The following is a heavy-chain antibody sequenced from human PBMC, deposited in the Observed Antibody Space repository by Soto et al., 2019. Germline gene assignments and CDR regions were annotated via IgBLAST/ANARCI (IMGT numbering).Heavy chain of an antibody. Sequence: EVQLVESGGGLVQHGGSLRLSCAASGFTFSSYWMSWVRHAPGKGLEWVANIKQDGSEKYYVDSVKGRFTISRDNAKNSLYLQMNSLRAEDTAVYYCARLPPPLAPGEVYFQHWGQGTLVTVSS. CDR2: IKQDGSEK. V-gene: IGHV3-7*01. J-gene: IGHJ1*01. CDR3: ARLPPPLAPGEVYFQH. CDR1: GFTFSSYW.